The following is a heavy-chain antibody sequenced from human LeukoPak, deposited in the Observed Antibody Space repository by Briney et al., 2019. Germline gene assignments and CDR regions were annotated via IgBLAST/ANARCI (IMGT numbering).Heavy chain of an antibody. Sequence: GGSLRLSCATSGFTFSDYWMTWVRQAPGKGLEWVANIKQDGSEKYYVDSVKGRFTISRDNAKTSLYLQMNSLRAEDTAVYYCAKDMGRRSIAVDGPKYRSAWYLDYWGQGTLVTVSS. D-gene: IGHD6-13*01. CDR2: IKQDGSEK. CDR1: GFTFSDYW. V-gene: IGHV3-7*01. CDR3: AKDMGRRSIAVDGPKYRSAWYLDY. J-gene: IGHJ4*02.